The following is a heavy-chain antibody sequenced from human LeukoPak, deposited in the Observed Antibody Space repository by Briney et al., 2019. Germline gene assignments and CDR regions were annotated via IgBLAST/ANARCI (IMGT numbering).Heavy chain of an antibody. Sequence: PSETLSLTCTVSGGSISSYYWSWIRQPPGKGLEWIGYIYYSGSTNYNPSLKSRVTISVDTSKNQFSLKLSSVTAADTAVYYCARGPYYDRSGYYYYYGMDVWGQGTTVTVSS. CDR1: GGSISSYY. J-gene: IGHJ6*02. CDR3: ARGPYYDRSGYYYYYGMDV. D-gene: IGHD3-22*01. V-gene: IGHV4-59*01. CDR2: IYYSGST.